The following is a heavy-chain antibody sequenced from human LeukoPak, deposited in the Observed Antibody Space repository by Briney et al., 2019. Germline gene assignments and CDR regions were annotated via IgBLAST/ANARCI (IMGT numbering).Heavy chain of an antibody. Sequence: SETLSLTCTVSGGSISNYFWSWIRQPAGKGLEWIGRIYTSGSTNYNPSLKSRVTISVDTSKNQFSLKLSSVTAADTAVYYCARGLVLFSGYLDPWGQGTLVTVSS. V-gene: IGHV4-4*07. J-gene: IGHJ5*02. CDR3: ARGLVLFSGYLDP. CDR2: IYTSGST. CDR1: GGSISNYF. D-gene: IGHD6-19*01.